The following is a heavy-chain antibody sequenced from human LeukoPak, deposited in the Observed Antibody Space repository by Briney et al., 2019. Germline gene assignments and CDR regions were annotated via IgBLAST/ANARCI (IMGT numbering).Heavy chain of an antibody. CDR2: VKGDGIST. V-gene: IGHV3-74*01. CDR3: ATGPYAAFEM. D-gene: IGHD2-2*01. CDR1: GFTFTKFW. J-gene: IGHJ3*02. Sequence: GGSLRLPCAASGFTFTKFWMHWVRQAPGRGLVWVSRVKGDGISTLYADSVKGRFTISRDNAKNTLYLQMNSLRADDTALYYCATGPYAAFEMWGQGTMVTVSS.